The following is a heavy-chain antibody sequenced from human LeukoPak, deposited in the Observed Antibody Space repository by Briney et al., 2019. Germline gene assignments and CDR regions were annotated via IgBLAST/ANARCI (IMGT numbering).Heavy chain of an antibody. Sequence: GGSLRLSCAASGFTFSSYSMHWVRQAPGKGLEWVSYISSSSSTIYYADSVKGRFTISRDNAKNSLYLQMISLRAEDTAVYYCARDPSPGITIFGVVPSAFDIWGQGTMVTDSS. CDR2: ISSSSSTI. J-gene: IGHJ3*02. V-gene: IGHV3-48*01. CDR1: GFTFSSYS. CDR3: ARDPSPGITIFGVVPSAFDI. D-gene: IGHD3-3*01.